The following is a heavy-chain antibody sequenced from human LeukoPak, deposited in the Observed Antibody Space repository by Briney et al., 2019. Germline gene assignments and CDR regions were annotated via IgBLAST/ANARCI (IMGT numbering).Heavy chain of an antibody. CDR2: INPSSGGT. CDR1: GYSLIGYY. CDR3: AREQSIAEAGNDY. Sequence: ASVKVSCKASGYSLIGYYLHWVRQAPGQGLEWMGRINPSSGGTNYAQKFQDRVTMTRDTSIGTVYMELSRLRPDDTAVYYCAREQSIAEAGNDYWGQGSMVTVSS. D-gene: IGHD6-13*01. V-gene: IGHV1-2*06. J-gene: IGHJ4*02.